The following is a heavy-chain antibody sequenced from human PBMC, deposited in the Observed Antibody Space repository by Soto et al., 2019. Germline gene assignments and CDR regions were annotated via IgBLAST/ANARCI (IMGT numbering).Heavy chain of an antibody. CDR1: GFTFSRYG. CDR2: IWYDGSNK. Sequence: QVQLVESGGGVVQPGRSLRLSCAASGFTFSRYGMHWVCQAPGKGLEWVAVIWYDGSNKYYEDFVKGRFTISRDNSKNTLCLQMNSLRAEDAAVYYCARDPTETNYYYYYMDVWGKGTTVTVSS. J-gene: IGHJ6*03. CDR3: ARDPTETNYYYYYMDV. V-gene: IGHV3-33*01. D-gene: IGHD1-7*01.